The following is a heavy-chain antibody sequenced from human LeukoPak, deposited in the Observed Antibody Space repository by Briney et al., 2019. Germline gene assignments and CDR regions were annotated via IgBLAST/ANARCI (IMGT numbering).Heavy chain of an antibody. CDR1: GYSISSGYY. V-gene: IGHV4-38-2*02. CDR3: AREVTMIGVVIHAGGYFDY. J-gene: IGHJ4*02. D-gene: IGHD3-22*01. Sequence: SETLSLTCTVSGYSISSGYYWGWIRQPPGEGLGGIGIIYHSGSTYYNPSLKSRVTISVDTSKNQFSLKLSSVTAADTAVYYCAREVTMIGVVIHAGGYFDYWGQGTLVTVSS. CDR2: IYHSGST.